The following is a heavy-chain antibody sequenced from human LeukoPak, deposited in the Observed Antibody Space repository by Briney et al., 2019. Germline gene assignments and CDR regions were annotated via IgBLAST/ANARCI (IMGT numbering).Heavy chain of an antibody. Sequence: GGSLRLSCAASGFTFSSYWMHWVRQAPGKGLVWVSRINSDGSSTSYADSAKGRFTISRDNAKNTLYLQMNSLRAEDTAVYFCARATWDPNYYYYMDVWGKGTTVTISS. CDR2: INSDGSST. V-gene: IGHV3-74*01. CDR1: GFTFSSYW. J-gene: IGHJ6*03. D-gene: IGHD1-26*01. CDR3: ARATWDPNYYYYMDV.